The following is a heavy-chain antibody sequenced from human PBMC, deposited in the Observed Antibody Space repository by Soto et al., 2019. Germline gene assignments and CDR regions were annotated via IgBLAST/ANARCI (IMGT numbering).Heavy chain of an antibody. V-gene: IGHV3-23*01. Sequence: GGSLRLSCAASGFTFSSYAMSWVRQAPGKGLEWVSAISGSGGSTYYADSVKGRFTISRDNSKNTLYLQMNSLRAEDTAVYYCAKDIAGLPAATNYYYYGMDVWGQGTTVTVSS. CDR1: GFTFSSYA. J-gene: IGHJ6*02. CDR2: ISGSGGST. CDR3: AKDIAGLPAATNYYYYGMDV. D-gene: IGHD2-2*01.